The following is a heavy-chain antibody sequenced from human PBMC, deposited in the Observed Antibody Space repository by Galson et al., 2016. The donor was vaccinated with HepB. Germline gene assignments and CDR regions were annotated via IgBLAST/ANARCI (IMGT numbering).Heavy chain of an antibody. J-gene: IGHJ4*02. CDR2: IYYTGKT. D-gene: IGHD3-10*01. CDR1: GGSFNSGSYY. Sequence: ETLSLTCTVSGGSFNSGSYYWSWIRQSPGKGLECIGYIYYTGKTSYNPSLKSRVTISLDTSMRQFSLNLNSVTAADTAVYYCARYYLEGAMSFDSWGQGTLVTVSS. CDR3: ARYYLEGAMSFDS. V-gene: IGHV4-61*01.